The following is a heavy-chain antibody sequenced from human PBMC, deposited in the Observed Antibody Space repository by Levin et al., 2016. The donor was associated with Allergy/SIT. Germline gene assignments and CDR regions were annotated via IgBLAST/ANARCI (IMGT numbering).Heavy chain of an antibody. Sequence: TCKASGYGFTYYWITWVRQAPGQGLEWMAWINPSDGGTVNEQKFQGRVTVTRDTSITTVYMELSRLKSDDTAIYYCARDRTTTSTRRQNWFDPWGQGTLVIVSS. CDR1: GYGFTYYW. D-gene: IGHD2-2*01. V-gene: IGHV1-2*02. J-gene: IGHJ5*02. CDR2: INPSDGGT. CDR3: ARDRTTTSTRRQNWFDP.